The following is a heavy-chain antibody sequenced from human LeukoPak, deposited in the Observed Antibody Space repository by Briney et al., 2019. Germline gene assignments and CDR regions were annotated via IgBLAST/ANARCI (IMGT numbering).Heavy chain of an antibody. V-gene: IGHV3-7*03. D-gene: IGHD3-10*01. J-gene: IGHJ4*02. CDR1: GFTFSSYW. CDR2: IKQDGSEK. CDR3: ARGGSFTMVRVSLHYFDY. Sequence: GGSLRLSCAASGFTFSSYWMSWVRQAPGKGLEWVANIKQDGSEKCYVDSVKGRFTISRDNAKNSLYLQMNSLRAEDTAVYYCARGGSFTMVRVSLHYFDYWGQGTLVTVSS.